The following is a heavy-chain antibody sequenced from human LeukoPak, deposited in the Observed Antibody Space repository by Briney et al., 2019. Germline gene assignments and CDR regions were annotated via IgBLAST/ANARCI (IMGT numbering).Heavy chain of an antibody. CDR2: IKQDGSEK. D-gene: IGHD1-7*01. CDR3: ATSRTFDY. J-gene: IGHJ4*02. CDR1: GFTFTTYA. Sequence: PGGSLRLSCAASGFTFTTYAMSWVRQASGKGLEWVANIKQDGSEKYYVDSVKGRFTISRDNAENSLYLQMNSLRAEDTAVYYCATSRTFDYWGQGTLVTVSS. V-gene: IGHV3-7*01.